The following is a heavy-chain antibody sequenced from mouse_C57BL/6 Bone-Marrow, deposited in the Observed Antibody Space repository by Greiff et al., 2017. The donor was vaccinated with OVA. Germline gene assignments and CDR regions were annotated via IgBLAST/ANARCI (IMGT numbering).Heavy chain of an antibody. Sequence: LEESGAELVRPGASVKLSCKASGYTFTDYYINWVKQRPGQGLEWIARIYPGSGNTYSNEKFKGKAKLTAEKSSSTAYMQLSTLTSEDSAVYFCCSSPWYLDVWGTGTTVTVSA. CDR1: GYTFTDYY. V-gene: IGHV1-76*01. CDR3: CSSPWYLDV. CDR2: IYPGSGNT. J-gene: IGHJ1*03. D-gene: IGHD1-1*01.